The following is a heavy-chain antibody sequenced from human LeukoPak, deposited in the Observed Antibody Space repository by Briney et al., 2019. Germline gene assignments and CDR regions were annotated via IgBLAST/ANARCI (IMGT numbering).Heavy chain of an antibody. CDR1: GFTFSSYA. Sequence: QTGGSLRLSCAASGFTFSSYAMSWVRQAPGKGLEWVSGITESVGTTDYADSVKGRFIISRDNPKATLYLQMSSLRAEDTAVYYCAKGPAGGWSGATCYIMDVWGRGTTVTVSS. CDR2: ITESVGTT. CDR3: AKGPAGGWSGATCYIMDV. D-gene: IGHD2-2*01. J-gene: IGHJ6*04. V-gene: IGHV3-23*01.